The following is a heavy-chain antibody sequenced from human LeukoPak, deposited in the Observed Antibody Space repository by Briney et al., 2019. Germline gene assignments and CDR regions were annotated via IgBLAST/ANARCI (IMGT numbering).Heavy chain of an antibody. CDR1: GYIFDTYG. V-gene: IGHV1-18*04. D-gene: IGHD6-6*01. CDR2: ITTYNGNS. CDR3: ARGYASSMGVLDY. Sequence: ASVKVSCKASGYIFDTYGINWVRQAPGQGLEWMGWITTYNGNSNYAQRFQGRVTMTTDTSTSTAYMELRSLRSDDAAVYYCARGYASSMGVLDYWGQGTLVTVSS. J-gene: IGHJ4*02.